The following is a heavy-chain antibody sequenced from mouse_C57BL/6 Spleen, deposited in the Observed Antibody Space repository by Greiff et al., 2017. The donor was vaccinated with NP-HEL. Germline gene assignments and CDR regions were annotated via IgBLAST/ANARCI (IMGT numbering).Heavy chain of an antibody. J-gene: IGHJ2*01. CDR1: GYTFTSYW. D-gene: IGHD4-1*01. CDR2: IYPSDSET. CDR3: ARGLWDDFDY. Sequence: QVQLQQPGAELVRPGSSVKLSCKASGYTFTSYWMDWVKQRPGQGLEWIGNIYPSDSETHYNQKFKDKATLTVDKSSSTAYMQLSSLTSEDSAVYYCARGLWDDFDYWGQGTTLTVSS. V-gene: IGHV1-61*01.